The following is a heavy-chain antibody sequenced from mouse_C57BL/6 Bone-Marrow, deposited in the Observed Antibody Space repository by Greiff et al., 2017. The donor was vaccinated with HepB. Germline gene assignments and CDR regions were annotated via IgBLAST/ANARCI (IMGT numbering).Heavy chain of an antibody. CDR3: AREGYYGSLYYAMDY. Sequence: EVQLQESGPELVKPGASVKIPCKASGYTFTDYNMDWVKQSHGKSLEWIGDINPNNGGTIYNQKFKGKATLTVDKSSSTAYMELRSLTSEDTAVYYCAREGYYGSLYYAMDYWGQGTSVTVSS. V-gene: IGHV1-18*01. J-gene: IGHJ4*01. CDR2: INPNNGGT. CDR1: GYTFTDYN. D-gene: IGHD1-1*01.